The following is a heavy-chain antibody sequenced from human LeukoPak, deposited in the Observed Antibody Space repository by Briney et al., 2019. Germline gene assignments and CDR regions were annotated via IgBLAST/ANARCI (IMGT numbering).Heavy chain of an antibody. Sequence: ASVKVSCKASGYTFTSYYMHWVRQAPGQGLEWMGIINPSGGNTNYAQKLQGRVTMTTDTSTSTAYMELTSLRSDDTAVYYCARALWFGELLEYFQHWGQGTLVTVSS. V-gene: IGHV1-46*01. CDR1: GYTFTSYY. CDR3: ARALWFGELLEYFQH. J-gene: IGHJ1*01. D-gene: IGHD3-10*01. CDR2: INPSGGNT.